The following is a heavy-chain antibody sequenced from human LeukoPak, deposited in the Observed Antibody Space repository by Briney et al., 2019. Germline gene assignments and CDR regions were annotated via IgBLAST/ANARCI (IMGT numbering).Heavy chain of an antibody. J-gene: IGHJ4*02. D-gene: IGHD3-3*01. V-gene: IGHV4-34*01. CDR2: INHSGST. CDR3: ARGEPYFWSVFDY. Sequence: SETLSLTCAVYGGSFSGYYWSWIRQPPGKGLEWIGEINHSGSTNYNPSLKSRVTISVDTSKNQFSLKLSSVTAADTAVYYCARGEPYFWSVFDYWGQGTLVTVSS. CDR1: GGSFSGYY.